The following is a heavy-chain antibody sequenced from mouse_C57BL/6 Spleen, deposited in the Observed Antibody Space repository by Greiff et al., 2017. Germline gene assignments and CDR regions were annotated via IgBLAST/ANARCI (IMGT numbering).Heavy chain of an antibody. CDR1: GFTFSSYA. CDR2: ISDGGSYT. CDR3: ARGYGNYGAWFAY. D-gene: IGHD2-1*01. V-gene: IGHV5-4*03. Sequence: EVKLVESGGGLVKPGGSLKLSCAASGFTFSSYAMSWVRQTPEKRLEWVATISDGGSYTYYPDNVKGRFTISRDNAKNNLYLQMSHLKSEDTAMYYCARGYGNYGAWFAYWGQGTLVTVSA. J-gene: IGHJ3*01.